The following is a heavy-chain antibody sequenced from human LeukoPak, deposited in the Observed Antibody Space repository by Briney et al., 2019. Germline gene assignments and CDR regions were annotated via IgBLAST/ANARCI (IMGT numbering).Heavy chain of an antibody. CDR1: GFTVSSNS. CDR3: ARDVAAPGGVYFDY. CDR2: IYTGGTT. J-gene: IGHJ4*02. V-gene: IGHV3-66*01. Sequence: GASLRLSCAASGFTVSSNSMSWVRQAPGKGLVWVSVIYTGGTTYYADSVKGRFTISRDNSKNTLYLQMNSLGAEDTAVYYCARDVAAPGGVYFDYWGQGTLVTVSS. D-gene: IGHD3-16*01.